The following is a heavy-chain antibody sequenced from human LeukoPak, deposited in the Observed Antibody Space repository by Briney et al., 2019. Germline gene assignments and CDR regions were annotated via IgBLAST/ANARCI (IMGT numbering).Heavy chain of an antibody. Sequence: GGSLRLSCAASGFTFSNYWMNWVRQAPGKGPEWVANIKEDGSEIYYVDSVKGRFTISRDNAKNSLYLQMNSLRAEDTALYYCAKVSLNNYYDYWGQGILVTVSS. CDR3: AKVSLNNYYDY. V-gene: IGHV3-7*03. D-gene: IGHD5-24*01. CDR2: IKEDGSEI. CDR1: GFTFSNYW. J-gene: IGHJ4*02.